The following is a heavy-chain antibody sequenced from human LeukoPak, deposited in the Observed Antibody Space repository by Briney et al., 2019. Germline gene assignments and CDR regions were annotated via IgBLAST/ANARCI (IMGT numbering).Heavy chain of an antibody. D-gene: IGHD3-3*01. Sequence: SETLSLTCTVSGGSISSSSYYWGWIRQPPGKGLEWIGSIYYSGSTCYTPSLKSRVTISVDTSKNQFSLKLSSVTAADTAVYYCARDLLERFSFQFDYWGQGTLVTVSS. CDR3: ARDLLERFSFQFDY. CDR2: IYYSGST. CDR1: GGSISSSSYY. J-gene: IGHJ4*02. V-gene: IGHV4-39*01.